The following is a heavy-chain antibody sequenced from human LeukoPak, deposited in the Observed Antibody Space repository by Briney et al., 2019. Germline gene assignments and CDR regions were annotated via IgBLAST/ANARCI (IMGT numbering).Heavy chain of an antibody. CDR2: INPNSGGT. D-gene: IGHD6-19*01. Sequence: ASVKVSCKASGYTFTGYYMHWVRQAPGQGLEWMGWINPNSGGTNYAQKFQSRVTMTRDTSISTAYMELSRLKSDDAAVYYCARDEAVAGAADFWGQGTLVTVSS. CDR3: ARDEAVAGAADF. J-gene: IGHJ4*02. CDR1: GYTFTGYY. V-gene: IGHV1-2*02.